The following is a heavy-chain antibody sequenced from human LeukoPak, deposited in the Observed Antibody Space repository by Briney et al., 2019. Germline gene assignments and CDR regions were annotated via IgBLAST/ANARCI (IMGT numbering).Heavy chain of an antibody. D-gene: IGHD3-22*01. CDR2: IYYSGST. CDR1: GGSISSYY. CDR3: ARDDSSGYYPKAFDI. Sequence: SETLSLTCTVSGGSISSYYWSWIRQPPGKGLEWIGYIYYSGSTNYNPSLKSRVTISVDTSKNQFSLKLSSVTAADAAVYYCARDDSSGYYPKAFDIWGQGQWSPSLQ. V-gene: IGHV4-59*01. J-gene: IGHJ3*02.